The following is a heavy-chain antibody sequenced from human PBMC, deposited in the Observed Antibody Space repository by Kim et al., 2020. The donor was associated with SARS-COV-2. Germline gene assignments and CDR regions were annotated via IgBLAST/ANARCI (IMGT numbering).Heavy chain of an antibody. CDR3: ARDGGYYYYYGMDV. V-gene: IGHV1-3*01. CDR2: INAGNGNT. J-gene: IGHJ6*02. CDR1: GYTFTSYA. Sequence: ASVKVSCKASGYTFTSYAMHRVRQAPGQRLEWMGWINAGNGNTKYSQKFQGRVTITRDTSASTAYMELSSLRSEDTAVYYCARDGGYYYYYGMDVWGQGITVTVSS.